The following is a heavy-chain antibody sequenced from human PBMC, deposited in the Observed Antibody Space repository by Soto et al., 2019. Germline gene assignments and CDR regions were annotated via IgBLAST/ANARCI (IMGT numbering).Heavy chain of an antibody. Sequence: ASVKVSCKASGYTFTSYGISGVRQAPGQGLEWMGWISAYNGNKNYAQKLQGGVTMTTDTSTSKAYMELRNLRSDDTAVLYCVRFGELLSKSDFDYWGQGTLVTVSS. V-gene: IGHV1-18*01. J-gene: IGHJ4*02. CDR2: ISAYNGNK. D-gene: IGHD3-10*01. CDR3: VRFGELLSKSDFDY. CDR1: GYTFTSYG.